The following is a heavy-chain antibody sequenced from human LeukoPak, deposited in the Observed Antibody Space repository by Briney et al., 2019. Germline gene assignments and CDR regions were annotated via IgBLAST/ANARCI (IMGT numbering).Heavy chain of an antibody. CDR2: ISYDGSNK. CDR1: GFTFSSYA. V-gene: IGHV3-30-3*01. D-gene: IGHD1-26*01. Sequence: GGSQRLSCAASGFTFSSYAMHWVRQAPGKGLEWVAVISYDGSNKYYADSVKGRFTISRDNSKNTLYLQMNSLRAEDTAVYYCARDLPSPPSGYYGMDVWGQGTTVTVSS. J-gene: IGHJ6*02. CDR3: ARDLPSPPSGYYGMDV.